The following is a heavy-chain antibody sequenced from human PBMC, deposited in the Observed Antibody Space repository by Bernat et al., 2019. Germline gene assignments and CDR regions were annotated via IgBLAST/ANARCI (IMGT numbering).Heavy chain of an antibody. CDR2: INAGNGNT. Sequence: QVHLAQSGAEVKKPGASVKVSCKASGYTFTSYAMHWVRQAPGQRLEWMGWINAGNGNTKYSQKFQGRVTITRDTSASTAYMELSSLRSEDTAVYYCARDEGYCSGGSCYYGMDVWGQGTTVTVSS. CDR1: GYTFTSYA. J-gene: IGHJ6*02. CDR3: ARDEGYCSGGSCYYGMDV. V-gene: IGHV1-3*01. D-gene: IGHD2-15*01.